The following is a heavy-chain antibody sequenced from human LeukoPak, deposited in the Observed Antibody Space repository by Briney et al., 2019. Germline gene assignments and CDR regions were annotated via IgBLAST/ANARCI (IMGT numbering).Heavy chain of an antibody. CDR1: GDSISSGDYY. CDR3: ARMMNYSSGWHPFDY. V-gene: IGHV4-61*02. CDR2: IYASGST. J-gene: IGHJ4*02. D-gene: IGHD6-19*01. Sequence: PSETLSLTCTVSGDSISSGDYYWSWIRQPAGKGLELIGRIYASGSTNYNPSLKSRVTMSVDTSKNQFSLKLNSVTAADTAVYYCARMMNYSSGWHPFDYWGQGTLVTVSS.